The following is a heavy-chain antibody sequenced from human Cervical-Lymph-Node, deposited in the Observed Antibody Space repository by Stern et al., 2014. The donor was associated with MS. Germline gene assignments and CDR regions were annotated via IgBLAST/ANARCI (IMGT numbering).Heavy chain of an antibody. J-gene: IGHJ4*02. CDR3: ARGHIPYAYNYLFDY. V-gene: IGHV3-33*01. Sequence: VQLVESGGGVVQPGTSLRLSCAASGFTFSSYGMHWVRQAPGKGLEWVAIAWYDGSTAYYPNSVKGRFTISRDNSKNTLSLQMNSLTAEDTAVYYCARGHIPYAYNYLFDYWGQGTLVTVSS. CDR1: GFTFSSYG. D-gene: IGHD5-24*01. CDR2: AWYDGSTA.